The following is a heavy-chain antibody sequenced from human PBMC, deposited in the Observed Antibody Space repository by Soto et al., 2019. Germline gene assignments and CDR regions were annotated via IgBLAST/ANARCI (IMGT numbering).Heavy chain of an antibody. V-gene: IGHV6-1*01. Sequence: LSQTLSITCAISGDSVSSNSAAWNWIRQSPSRGPESLGSTYYRAKWYNDYAVSVKSRITINPDTSKNQFSLQLNSVTPEDTAVYYCARDDSGDYYGSGSYHRAPYYYYGMDVWGQGTTVTVSS. CDR3: ARDDSGDYYGSGSYHRAPYYYYGMDV. J-gene: IGHJ6*02. CDR1: GDSVSSNSAA. D-gene: IGHD3-10*01. CDR2: TYYRAKWYN.